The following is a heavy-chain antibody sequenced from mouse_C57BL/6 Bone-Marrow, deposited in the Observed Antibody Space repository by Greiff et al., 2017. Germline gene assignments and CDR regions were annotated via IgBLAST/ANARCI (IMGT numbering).Heavy chain of an antibody. D-gene: IGHD4-1*01. Sequence: EVKLMESGGGLVKPGGSLKLSCAASGFTFSSYAMSWVRQTPEKRLEWVATISDGGSYTYYPDNVKGRFTISRDNAKNNLYLQMSHLKSEDTAIYYCAGTGHYCDYWGQGTTLTGTS. CDR3: AGTGHYCDY. CDR2: ISDGGSYT. V-gene: IGHV5-4*03. CDR1: GFTFSSYA. J-gene: IGHJ2*01.